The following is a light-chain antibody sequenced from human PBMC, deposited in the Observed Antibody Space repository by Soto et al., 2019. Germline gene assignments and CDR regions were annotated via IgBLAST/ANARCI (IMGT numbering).Light chain of an antibody. CDR2: SNS. J-gene: IGLJ1*01. CDR1: SSNIGSST. V-gene: IGLV1-44*01. CDR3: GSWGDSLNSFFV. Sequence: QSALTQPPSASGTPGQRVTISCSGSSSNIGSSTVNWYQHLPGTAPRLLIYSNSQRPSGVPDLFSGSKSGTSASLAISGLQSEDEADYYCGSWGDSLNSFFVFGTGTKVTVL.